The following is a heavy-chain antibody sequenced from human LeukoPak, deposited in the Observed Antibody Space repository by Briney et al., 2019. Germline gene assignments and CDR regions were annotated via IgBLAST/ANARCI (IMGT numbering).Heavy chain of an antibody. Sequence: SETLSLTCTVFSDSISSGSYYWNWIRQHPGKGLEWIGYIHYSGSTYYNPSLKSRVIISVDTSKNQFSLNLSSVTAADTAVYSWARGSSVTTWSGWFDPWGQGTLVTVSS. D-gene: IGHD4-11*01. J-gene: IGHJ5*02. CDR2: IHYSGST. CDR3: ARGSSVTTWSGWFDP. CDR1: SDSISSGSYY. V-gene: IGHV4-31*03.